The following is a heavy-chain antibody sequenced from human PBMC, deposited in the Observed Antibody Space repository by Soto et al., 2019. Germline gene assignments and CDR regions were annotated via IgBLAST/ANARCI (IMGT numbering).Heavy chain of an antibody. CDR1: GYGFTNND. CDR3: ARMATFGSLNWFDP. Sequence: SLKVSWKAAGYGFTNNDVAWLRQATGQGLEWMGWMNPGSGDTGYAQKFQGRVTMTRDISIATAYMELSSLRSDDTAIYYCARMATFGSLNWFDPWGQGTLVTVSS. D-gene: IGHD3-16*01. CDR2: MNPGSGDT. J-gene: IGHJ5*02. V-gene: IGHV1-8*01.